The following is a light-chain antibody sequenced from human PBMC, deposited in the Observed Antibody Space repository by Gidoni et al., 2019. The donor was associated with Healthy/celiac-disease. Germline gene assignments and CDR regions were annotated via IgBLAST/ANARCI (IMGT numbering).Light chain of an antibody. CDR1: QSVSSY. J-gene: IGKJ4*01. Sequence: ELVLTPSPATLSLSPGARATLSCRASQSVSSYLAWYQQKPGQAPRLLIYEASKRATGIPARFSGSGSGTDFTLTISSREPEDFAVYYCQQRSNGHLTFGGGTKVEIK. CDR2: EAS. CDR3: QQRSNGHLT. V-gene: IGKV3-11*01.